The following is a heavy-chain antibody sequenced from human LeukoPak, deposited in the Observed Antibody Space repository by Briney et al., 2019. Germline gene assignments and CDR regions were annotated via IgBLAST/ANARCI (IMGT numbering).Heavy chain of an antibody. V-gene: IGHV1-2*02. CDR2: INPNSGGT. CDR1: GYTFTGYY. J-gene: IGHJ3*02. D-gene: IGHD6-19*01. CDR3: ARVSSGLHAFDI. Sequence: ASVKVSCKASGYTFTGYYMHWVRQAPGQGLEWMGWINPNSGGTNYAQKFQGRVTMTRDTSISTAYMELSRLRSDDTAVYYCARVSSGLHAFDIWGQGTMVTVSS.